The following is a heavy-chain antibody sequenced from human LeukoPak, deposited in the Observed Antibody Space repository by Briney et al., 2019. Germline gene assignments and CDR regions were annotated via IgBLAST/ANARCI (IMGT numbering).Heavy chain of an antibody. Sequence: SETLSLTCAVYGGSFSGYYWSWIRQPPGKGLEWIGEINHSGSTNYNPSLKSRVTMSVDTSKNQFSLKLSSVTAADTAVYYCARVGSSAVAVPAAPPRDDAFDIWGQGTMVTVST. CDR1: GGSFSGYY. CDR2: INHSGST. V-gene: IGHV4-34*01. D-gene: IGHD2-2*01. CDR3: ARVGSSAVAVPAAPPRDDAFDI. J-gene: IGHJ3*02.